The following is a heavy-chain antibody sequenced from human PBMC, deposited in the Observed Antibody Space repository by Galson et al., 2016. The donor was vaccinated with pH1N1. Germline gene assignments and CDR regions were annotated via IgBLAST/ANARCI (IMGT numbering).Heavy chain of an antibody. CDR2: ISSSGGTT. V-gene: IGHV3-23*01. Sequence: SLRLSCAASGFTFGTYAMTWVRQAPGKGLKWVSTISSSGGTTFYTDSVKGRFTISRDYSKNTLYLHLNSLRAGDTALYYCARGRYDYDGDFGCWGQGTLVTVSS. D-gene: IGHD4-23*01. J-gene: IGHJ4*02. CDR3: ARGRYDYDGDFGC. CDR1: GFTFGTYA.